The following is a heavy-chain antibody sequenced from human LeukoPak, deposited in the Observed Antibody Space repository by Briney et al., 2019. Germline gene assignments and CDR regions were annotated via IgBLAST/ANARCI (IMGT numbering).Heavy chain of an antibody. CDR3: ARGGRPTVVTRNYYYGMDV. CDR2: IYYSGST. CDR1: GGSISSGDDY. Sequence: SETLSLTYTVSGGSISSGDDYWSWIRQPPGKGLEWIGYIYYSGSTYYNPSLKSRVTISVDTSKNQFSLKLSSVTAADTAVYYCARGGRPTVVTRNYYYGMDVWGQGTTVTVSS. J-gene: IGHJ6*02. V-gene: IGHV4-30-4*01. D-gene: IGHD4-23*01.